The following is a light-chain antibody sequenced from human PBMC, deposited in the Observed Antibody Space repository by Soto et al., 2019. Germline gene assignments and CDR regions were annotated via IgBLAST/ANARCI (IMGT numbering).Light chain of an antibody. V-gene: IGLV2-14*01. CDR2: DVS. Sequence: QSVLAQPASVSGSPGQSITISCTGSSSDVGDYNYVSWYQQYPGKAPKLMIYDVSNRPSGVSNRFSGSKSGSTASLTISGFQAEDEADYYCSSYTSSRTYVFGTGTKVTVL. CDR1: SSDVGDYNY. J-gene: IGLJ1*01. CDR3: SSYTSSRTYV.